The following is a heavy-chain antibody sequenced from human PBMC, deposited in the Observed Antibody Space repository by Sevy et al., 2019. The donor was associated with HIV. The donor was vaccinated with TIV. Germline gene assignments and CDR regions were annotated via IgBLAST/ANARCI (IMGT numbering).Heavy chain of an antibody. V-gene: IGHV3-30-3*01. CDR2: VSSDGSEI. J-gene: IGHJ4*02. D-gene: IGHD7-27*01. CDR1: GFTFSTYA. Sequence: GGSLRLSCAVSGFTFSTYAMHWVRQAPGKGLECVAIVSSDGSEINYADSVKGRFTISRDNSRNTLYLQMNSLRTEDTALYYCARDQLGSIDYWGQGTRVTVSS. CDR3: ARDQLGSIDY.